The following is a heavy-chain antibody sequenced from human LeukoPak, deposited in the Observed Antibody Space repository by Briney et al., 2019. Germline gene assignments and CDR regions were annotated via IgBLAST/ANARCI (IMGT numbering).Heavy chain of an antibody. D-gene: IGHD1-1*01. CDR3: AGSDTTGYTPREWDYWYFYL. V-gene: IGHV3-21*01. Sequence: GGSLRLSCAASRFTFSSYSMNWVRQAPGKGLEWVSSMSSGSSFIYYADSVKGRFTISRDNAKNSLYLQMNSLRAEDTAVYYCAGSDTTGYTPREWDYWYFYLWGRGTLVTVSS. J-gene: IGHJ2*01. CDR2: MSSGSSFI. CDR1: RFTFSSYS.